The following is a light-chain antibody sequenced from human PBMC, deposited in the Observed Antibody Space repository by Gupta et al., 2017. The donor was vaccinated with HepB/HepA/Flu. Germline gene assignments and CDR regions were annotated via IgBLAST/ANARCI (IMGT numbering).Light chain of an antibody. CDR2: GVS. CDR1: QSVSSY. J-gene: IGKJ4*01. CDR3: QQRSDWPLT. Sequence: EIVLTQSPATLSLSPGERATLSCRASQSVSSYLAWYQQKPGQAPRLLIYGVSNRAPGIPARFSGSGSETDFTLTISSLEPEDLAVYYCQQRSDWPLTFGGGTKVEIK. V-gene: IGKV3-11*01.